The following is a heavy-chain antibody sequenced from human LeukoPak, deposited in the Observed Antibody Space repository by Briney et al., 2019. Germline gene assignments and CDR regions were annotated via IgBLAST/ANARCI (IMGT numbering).Heavy chain of an antibody. V-gene: IGHV1-69*05. CDR2: IIPIFGTA. J-gene: IGHJ6*03. D-gene: IGHD5-18*01. CDR3: ARDLGYSYGRRRDYYYMDV. CDR1: GGTFSSYA. Sequence: SVKVSCKASGGTFSSYAISWVRQAPGQGLEWMGGIIPIFGTANYARKFQGRVTITTDESTSTAYMELSSLRSEDTAVYYCARDLGYSYGRRRDYYYMDVWGKGTTVTVSS.